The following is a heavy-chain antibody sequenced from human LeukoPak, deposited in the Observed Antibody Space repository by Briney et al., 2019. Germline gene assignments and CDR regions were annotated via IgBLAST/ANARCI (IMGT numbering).Heavy chain of an antibody. J-gene: IGHJ4*02. CDR1: GYTFTSYY. V-gene: IGHV1-69*13. Sequence: SVKDSCKASGYTFTSYYMHWVRQAPGQGLEWMGGITPMFGTANYAQKFQGRVTITADESTSTAYLELTSLRSEDTAIYYCARDAAIFDSSGYYFLWWGQGALVTVSS. D-gene: IGHD3-22*01. CDR3: ARDAAIFDSSGYYFLW. CDR2: ITPMFGTA.